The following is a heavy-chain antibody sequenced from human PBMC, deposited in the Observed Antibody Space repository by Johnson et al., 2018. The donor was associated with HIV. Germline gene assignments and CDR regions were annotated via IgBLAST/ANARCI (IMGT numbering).Heavy chain of an antibody. J-gene: IGHJ3*02. V-gene: IGHV3-30-3*01. CDR2: ISYDGSTK. CDR3: ARSRAAYYYDSSGYYSAFDI. CDR1: GFTFSSYA. D-gene: IGHD3-22*01. Sequence: QVQLVESGGGVVRPGGSLRLSCAASGFTFSSYAMHWVRQAPGKGLEWVAVISYDGSTKYYADSVKGRFTISRDNSKNTLYLQMNSLRAEDTAVYYCARSRAAYYYDSSGYYSAFDIWGQGTMVTVSS.